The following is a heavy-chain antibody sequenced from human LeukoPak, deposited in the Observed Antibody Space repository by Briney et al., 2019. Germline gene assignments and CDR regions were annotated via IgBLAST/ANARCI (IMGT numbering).Heavy chain of an antibody. CDR3: ARDRLQSGRLDY. CDR2: INAYNGNT. D-gene: IGHD3-3*01. J-gene: IGHJ4*02. Sequence: ASVKVSCKASGYTFTSYGISWVRQAPGQGLEWMGWINAYNGNTNYAQKLQGRVTMTTDTSTSTAYMELKSLRADDTAVYYCARDRLQSGRLDYWGQGTLVTVSS. V-gene: IGHV1-18*04. CDR1: GYTFTSYG.